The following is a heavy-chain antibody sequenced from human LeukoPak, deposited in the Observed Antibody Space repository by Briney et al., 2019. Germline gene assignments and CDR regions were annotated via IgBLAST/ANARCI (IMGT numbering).Heavy chain of an antibody. CDR3: AKDGGSGWYVGSDY. Sequence: GGSLRLSCVAPGFTFSNYGMHWVRQAPGKGLEWVAVIWYDGSNKYYADSVKGRFTISRDNSKNTLYLQMNSLRAEDTAVYYCAKDGGSGWYVGSDYWGQGTLVTVSS. CDR1: GFTFSNYG. V-gene: IGHV3-33*06. J-gene: IGHJ4*02. CDR2: IWYDGSNK. D-gene: IGHD6-19*01.